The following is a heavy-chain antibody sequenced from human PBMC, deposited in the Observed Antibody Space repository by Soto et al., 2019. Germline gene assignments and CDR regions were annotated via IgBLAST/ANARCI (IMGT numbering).Heavy chain of an antibody. CDR2: IYYSGST. CDR3: ARAVRQQIPVYYYYMDV. D-gene: IGHD3-10*01. J-gene: IGHJ6*03. CDR1: GGSISSGGYY. Sequence: SSETLSLTCTVSGGSISSGGYYWSWIRQHPGKGLEWIGYIYYSGSTYYNPSLKSRVTISVDTSKNQFSLKLSSVTAADTAVYYCARAVRQQIPVYYYYMDVWGKGTTVTVSS. V-gene: IGHV4-31*03.